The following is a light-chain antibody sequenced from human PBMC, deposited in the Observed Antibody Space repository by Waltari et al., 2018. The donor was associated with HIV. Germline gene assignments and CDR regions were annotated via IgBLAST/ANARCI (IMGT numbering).Light chain of an antibody. J-gene: IGLJ1*01. Sequence: QSVLTQPPSVSAAPGQKVTIPCSGSTSNLGNNYVSWYQRLPGTAPKLLIYDNSERPSGIPDRFSGSKSGTSATLGITGLQTGDEADYYCGTWDSSLSAVVFGTGTKVTVL. CDR3: GTWDSSLSAVV. V-gene: IGLV1-51*01. CDR2: DNS. CDR1: TSNLGNNY.